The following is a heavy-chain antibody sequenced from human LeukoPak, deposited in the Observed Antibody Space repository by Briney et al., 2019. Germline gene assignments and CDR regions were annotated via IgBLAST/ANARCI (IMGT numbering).Heavy chain of an antibody. CDR1: GYTFTGYY. CDR3: ARGGWDMITFGGVISDAFDI. D-gene: IGHD3-16*01. Sequence: ASVKVSCKASGYTFTGYYLHWVRQAPGQGLEWMGWISAYNGNTNYAQKLQGRVTMTTDTSTSTAYMELRSLRSDDTAVYYCARGGWDMITFGGVISDAFDIWGQGTMVTVSS. J-gene: IGHJ3*02. V-gene: IGHV1-18*04. CDR2: ISAYNGNT.